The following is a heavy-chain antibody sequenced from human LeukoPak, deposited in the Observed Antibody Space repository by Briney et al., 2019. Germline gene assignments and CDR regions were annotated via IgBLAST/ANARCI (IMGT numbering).Heavy chain of an antibody. CDR2: INPDGTTT. CDR1: GFTLSNYW. V-gene: IGHV3-74*01. Sequence: GGSLRLSCAASGFTLSNYWVHWVRQAPGMGLVWVSRINPDGTTTSYADSVRGRFTISRDNAKNTLYLQMNSLRAEDTAVNYCARGYSGSYRIDYWGQGTLVTVSS. D-gene: IGHD1-26*01. CDR3: ARGYSGSYRIDY. J-gene: IGHJ4*02.